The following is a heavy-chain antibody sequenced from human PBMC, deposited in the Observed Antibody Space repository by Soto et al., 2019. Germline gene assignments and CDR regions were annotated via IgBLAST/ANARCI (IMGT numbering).Heavy chain of an antibody. V-gene: IGHV2-70*01. J-gene: IGHJ4*02. Sequence: TGAKMGNPTQTVRLTITFSGVSLRTSGMCVSWIRQPPGKALEWLALIDWDDDKYYSTSLKTRLTISKDTSKNQVVLTMTNMDPVDTATYYCARIPAVATNGPFAYWGQGTLVTVSS. CDR3: ARIPAVATNGPFAY. CDR1: GVSLRTSGMC. CDR2: IDWDDDK. D-gene: IGHD5-12*01.